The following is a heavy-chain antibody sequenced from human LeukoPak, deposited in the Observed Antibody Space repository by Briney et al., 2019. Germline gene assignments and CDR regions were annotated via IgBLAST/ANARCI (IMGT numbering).Heavy chain of an antibody. Sequence: GGSLRLSCAASGFTFSSYAMSWVRQAPGKGLEWVSAISGSGGSTYYADSVKGRFTISRDNSKNTLYLQMNSLRAEDTAVYYCAKGPRLGMATISGYFDLWGRGTLVTVSS. D-gene: IGHD5-24*01. CDR1: GFTFSSYA. CDR2: ISGSGGST. V-gene: IGHV3-23*01. J-gene: IGHJ2*01. CDR3: AKGPRLGMATISGYFDL.